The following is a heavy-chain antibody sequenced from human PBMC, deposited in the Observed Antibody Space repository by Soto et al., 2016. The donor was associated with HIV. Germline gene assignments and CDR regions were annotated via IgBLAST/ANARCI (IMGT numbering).Heavy chain of an antibody. V-gene: IGHV3-33*01. J-gene: IGHJ4*02. CDR3: ARRPHPLVGPMYYFDY. CDR1: GFTFSSYG. Sequence: VQLVESGGGVVQPGRSLRLSCAASGFTFSSYGMHWVRQAPGKGLEWVAVIWYDGSNKYYADSVKGRFTISRDNSKNTLYLQMNSLRAEDTAVYYCARRPHPLVGPMYYFDYWGQGTLVTVSS. CDR2: IWYDGSNK.